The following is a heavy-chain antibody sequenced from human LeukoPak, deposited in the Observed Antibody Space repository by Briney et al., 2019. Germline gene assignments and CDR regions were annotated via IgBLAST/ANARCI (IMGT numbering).Heavy chain of an antibody. CDR1: GGSISSYY. J-gene: IGHJ4*02. D-gene: IGHD6-19*01. V-gene: IGHV4-59*01. CDR3: ARETRLMGYSSGLGFNY. Sequence: SETLSLTCTVSGGSISSYYWSWIRQPPGKGLEWIGYIYDSGSTNYNPSLKSRVTISVDTSKNQFSLKLSSVTAADTAVYYCARETRLMGYSSGLGFNYWGQGTLVTVSS. CDR2: IYDSGST.